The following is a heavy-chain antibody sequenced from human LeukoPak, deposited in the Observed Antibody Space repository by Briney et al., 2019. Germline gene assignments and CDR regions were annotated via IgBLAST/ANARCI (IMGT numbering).Heavy chain of an antibody. CDR3: ASRSQYGGTDY. CDR2: ICHSGST. J-gene: IGHJ4*02. Sequence: PSETLSLTCTVSGGSISSYYWSWIRQPPGKGLEWIGYICHSGSTYYNPSLKSRVTISVDRSKNQFSLKLSSVTAADTAVYYCASRSQYGGTDYWGQGTLVTVSS. D-gene: IGHD4-23*01. CDR1: GGSISSYY. V-gene: IGHV4-59*12.